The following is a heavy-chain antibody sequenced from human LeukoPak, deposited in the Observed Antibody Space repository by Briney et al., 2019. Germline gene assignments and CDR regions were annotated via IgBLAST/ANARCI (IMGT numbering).Heavy chain of an antibody. CDR3: AREVGTVRYFDY. Sequence: GASVKVSCKASGYTFTNYYMHWVRQAPGQGLEWMGIINPSGGSTSYVQEFQGRVTMTRDTSTNTLYMELNSLRSEDTAVYYCAREVGTVRYFDYWGQGTLVTVSS. J-gene: IGHJ4*02. D-gene: IGHD2-21*02. CDR2: INPSGGST. V-gene: IGHV1-46*01. CDR1: GYTFTNYY.